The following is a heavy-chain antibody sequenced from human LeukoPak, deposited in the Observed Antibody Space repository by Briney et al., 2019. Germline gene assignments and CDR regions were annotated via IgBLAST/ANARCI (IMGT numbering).Heavy chain of an antibody. V-gene: IGHV4-59*01. Sequence: SETLSLTCTVSGGSISSYYWSWIRQPPGKGLEWIGYIYYSGSTNYNPSLKSRVTISVDTSKNQFSLTLSSVTAADTAVYYCARDLGNAFDIWGQGTMVTVSS. CDR1: GGSISSYY. CDR2: IYYSGST. CDR3: ARDLGNAFDI. J-gene: IGHJ3*02. D-gene: IGHD3-16*01.